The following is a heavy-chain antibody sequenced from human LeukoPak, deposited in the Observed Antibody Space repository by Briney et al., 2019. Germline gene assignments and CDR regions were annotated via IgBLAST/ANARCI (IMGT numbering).Heavy chain of an antibody. CDR2: IDPSDSYT. D-gene: IGHD3-22*01. V-gene: IGHV5-10-1*01. CDR1: GYSFTSYW. Sequence: GESLKISCKGSGYSFTSYWISWVRQMPGKGLEWMGRIDPSDSYTNYSPSFQGHVTISADKSISTAYLQWSSLKALDTAMYYCARVDDSSGYPFDYWGQGTLVTVSS. J-gene: IGHJ4*02. CDR3: ARVDDSSGYPFDY.